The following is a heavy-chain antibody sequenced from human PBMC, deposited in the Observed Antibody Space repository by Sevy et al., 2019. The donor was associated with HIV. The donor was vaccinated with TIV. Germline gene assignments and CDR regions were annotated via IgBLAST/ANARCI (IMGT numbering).Heavy chain of an antibody. V-gene: IGHV3-7*01. CDR1: GFTFSDYW. CDR3: ATSYRSRDC. J-gene: IGHJ4*02. CDR2: VKQDGSQK. D-gene: IGHD6-13*01. Sequence: GGSLRLSCVASGFTFSDYWMSWVRQAPGKGLEWVASVKQDGSQKNYVDSVKGRFAISRDNAKNSLYLEMNSLRVEDTAVYYCATSYRSRDCWGQGTLVTVSS.